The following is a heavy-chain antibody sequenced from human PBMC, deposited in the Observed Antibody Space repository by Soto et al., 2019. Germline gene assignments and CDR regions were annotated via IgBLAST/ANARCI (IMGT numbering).Heavy chain of an antibody. Sequence: QVQLVESGGGVVQPGRSLRLSCAASGFSISRSAMHWVRQAPGKGLEWVAVIAYDGRNRWYADSAKGRFTNSRDNSKTTVYLEMTSLSGEDTAVYYCARDLQAGTDNVNWFAPWGQGTLVTVSS. J-gene: IGHJ5*02. V-gene: IGHV3-30*04. CDR2: IAYDGRNR. CDR3: ARDLQAGTDNVNWFAP. D-gene: IGHD1-1*01. CDR1: GFSISRSA.